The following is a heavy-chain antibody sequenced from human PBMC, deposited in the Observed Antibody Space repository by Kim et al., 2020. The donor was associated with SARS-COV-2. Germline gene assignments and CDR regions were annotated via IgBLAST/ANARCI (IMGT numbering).Heavy chain of an antibody. D-gene: IGHD3-9*01. CDR2: INSDGSST. J-gene: IGHJ3*02. V-gene: IGHV3-74*01. CDR1: GFTFSSYW. Sequence: GGSLRLSCAASGFTFSSYWMHWVRQAPGKGLVWVSRINSDGSSTSYADSVKGRFTISRDNAKNTLCLQMNSLRAEDTAVYYCARVPVLRYFDWLSGDAFDIWGQGTMVTVSS. CDR3: ARVPVLRYFDWLSGDAFDI.